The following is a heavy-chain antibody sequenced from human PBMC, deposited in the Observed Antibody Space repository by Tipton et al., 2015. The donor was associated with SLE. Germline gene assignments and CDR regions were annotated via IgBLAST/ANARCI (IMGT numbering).Heavy chain of an antibody. CDR1: GYSISTGYY. CDR3: ARGAKERITLVRVRPDYFDY. Sequence: LRLSCTVSGYSISTGYYWGWLRPPPGKGLEWIGNMYQTGTTNYNPSLTSRVTRYVDTSKNHLSLKLTSVTAADTAVYYCARGAKERITLVRVRPDYFDYWGQGSLVTVSS. J-gene: IGHJ4*03. D-gene: IGHD3-10*01. CDR2: MYQTGTT. V-gene: IGHV4-38-2*02.